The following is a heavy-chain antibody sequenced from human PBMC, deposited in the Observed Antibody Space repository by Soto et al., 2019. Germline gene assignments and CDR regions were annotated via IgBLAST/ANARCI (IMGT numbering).Heavy chain of an antibody. D-gene: IGHD3-22*01. CDR1: GFTFSSYG. V-gene: IGHV3-30*18. J-gene: IGHJ4*02. CDR3: AKSDYYDSSGYYPPPHY. Sequence: GGSLRLSCAASGFTFSSYGMHWVRQAPGKGLEWVAVISYDGSNKYYADSVKGRFTISRDNSKNTLYLQMNSPRAEDTAVYYCAKSDYYDSSGYYPPPHYWGQGTLVTVSS. CDR2: ISYDGSNK.